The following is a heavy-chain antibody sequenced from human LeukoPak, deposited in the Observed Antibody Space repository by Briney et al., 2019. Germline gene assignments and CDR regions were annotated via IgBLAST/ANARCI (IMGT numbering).Heavy chain of an antibody. J-gene: IGHJ4*02. V-gene: IGHV4-61*01. Sequence: SEPLTLTCTVSGGSVSRGSYYWSWIRQPPGKGPEWIGYIYYSGSTNYNPSLKSRVTISVATSKNQFSLRLSSVTAADTAVYYCARVLYSSGWTLFDYWGQGTLVTVSS. CDR2: IYYSGST. CDR3: ARVLYSSGWTLFDY. D-gene: IGHD6-19*01. CDR1: GGSVSRGSYY.